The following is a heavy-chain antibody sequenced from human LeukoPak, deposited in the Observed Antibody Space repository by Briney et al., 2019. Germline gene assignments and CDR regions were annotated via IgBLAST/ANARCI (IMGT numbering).Heavy chain of an antibody. D-gene: IGHD6-19*01. V-gene: IGHV4-39*01. Sequence: PSETLSLTCTVSGRSISRTSYYWGWIRQPPGKGLEWIARIYYNGNIYQNPTLKSRFTISLDKSKSQFSLRLTSVTAADTAVYYCASIRQWLPLSGGFDYWGQGMLVTVSS. CDR2: IYYNGNI. CDR1: GRSISRTSYY. J-gene: IGHJ4*02. CDR3: ASIRQWLPLSGGFDY.